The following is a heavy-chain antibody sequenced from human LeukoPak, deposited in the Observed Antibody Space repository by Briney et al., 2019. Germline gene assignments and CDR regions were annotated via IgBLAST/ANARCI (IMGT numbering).Heavy chain of an antibody. J-gene: IGHJ3*02. D-gene: IGHD5-18*01. CDR3: AKDPPTVMANAFHI. CDR2: ISGSGGTT. Sequence: GGSLRLSCAASGFTFSSYGMSRVRQAPGKGLEWVSSISGSGGTTYYADSVKGRFTISRDNSKNTLYLQMNSLRADDTAVYSCAKDPPTVMANAFHIWGQGTMVTVS. V-gene: IGHV3-23*01. CDR1: GFTFSSYG.